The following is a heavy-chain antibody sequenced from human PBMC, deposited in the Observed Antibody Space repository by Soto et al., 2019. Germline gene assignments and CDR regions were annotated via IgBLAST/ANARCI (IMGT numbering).Heavy chain of an antibody. J-gene: IGHJ6*02. Sequence: GGSLRLSCAASGFSFSSYSMNWVRQAPGKGLEWVSYISSSSSTIYYADSVKGRFTISRDNAKNSLYLQMNSLRDEDTAVYYCARPEYSSSSYGMDVWGQGTTVTVSS. V-gene: IGHV3-48*02. CDR1: GFSFSSYS. CDR2: ISSSSSTI. CDR3: ARPEYSSSSYGMDV. D-gene: IGHD6-6*01.